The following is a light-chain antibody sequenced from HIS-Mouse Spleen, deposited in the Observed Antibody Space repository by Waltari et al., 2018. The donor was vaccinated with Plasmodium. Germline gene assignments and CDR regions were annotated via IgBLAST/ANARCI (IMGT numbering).Light chain of an antibody. Sequence: SYELTQPPSVSVSPGQTARITCSGDALPKKYAYWYQQKSGQAPVLVISEDSKRPSGIPARSSGSSSGTRATLTISGAQVEDEADYYCYSTDSSGNHRVFGGGTKLTVL. J-gene: IGLJ3*02. CDR3: YSTDSSGNHRV. CDR1: ALPKKY. V-gene: IGLV3-10*01. CDR2: EDS.